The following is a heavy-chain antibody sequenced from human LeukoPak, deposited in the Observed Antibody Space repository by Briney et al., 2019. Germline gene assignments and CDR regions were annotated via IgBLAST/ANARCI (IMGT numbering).Heavy chain of an antibody. CDR1: RGTFSSYA. J-gene: IGHJ4*02. D-gene: IGHD6-19*01. Sequence: ASVKVSCKASRGTFSSYAISWVRQTPGQGLECMGRIIPIFGTANYAQKCQGRVTITTDETTSTAYMELSRLRSDDTAVYYCAPSVLPYSSGWYYFDYWGQGTLVTVSS. CDR2: IIPIFGTA. CDR3: APSVLPYSSGWYYFDY. V-gene: IGHV1-69*05.